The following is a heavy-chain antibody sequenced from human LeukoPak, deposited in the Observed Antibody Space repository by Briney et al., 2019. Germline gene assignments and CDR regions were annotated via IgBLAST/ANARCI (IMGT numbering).Heavy chain of an antibody. CDR2: IYTTGST. CDR1: GDSISSDY. CDR3: ASASGY. D-gene: IGHD6-19*01. J-gene: IGHJ4*02. Sequence: PSETLSLTCSVSGDSISSDYWSWIRQLAGKGLEWIGRIYTTGSTNYNPSLKSRVTMSVDMSKNQFSLKLSFVTAADTAVYYCASASGYWGQGTLVTVSS. V-gene: IGHV4-4*07.